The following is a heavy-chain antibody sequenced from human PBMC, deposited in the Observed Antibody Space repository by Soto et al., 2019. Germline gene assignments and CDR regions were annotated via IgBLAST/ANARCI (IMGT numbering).Heavy chain of an antibody. CDR1: GDSITNNHW. CDR3: ASKLGPYYYGLDV. CDR2: IYHTGHA. J-gene: IGHJ6*02. V-gene: IGHV4-4*02. D-gene: IGHD3-16*01. Sequence: SETLSLTCTVYGDSITNNHWWTWVRQSPGKGPEMIGEIYHTGHANYNPSLNSRVAISVDKSKNQFSLTLNSVTAADTAVYYCASKLGPYYYGLDVWGQGTTVTVSS.